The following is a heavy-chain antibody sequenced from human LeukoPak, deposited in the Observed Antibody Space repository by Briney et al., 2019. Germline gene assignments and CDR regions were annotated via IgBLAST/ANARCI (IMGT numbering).Heavy chain of an antibody. Sequence: PSETLSLTCAVYGESLSPYYWSWIRQPPGKGLEWIGEINHRGTTNYSPSLMSRLTISVDTSKNQFSLNLNSVTAADTAVYYCARGGGVEVPADYWDQGILVTVSS. V-gene: IGHV4-34*01. D-gene: IGHD2-2*01. CDR2: INHRGTT. CDR1: GESLSPYY. J-gene: IGHJ4*02. CDR3: ARGGGVEVPADY.